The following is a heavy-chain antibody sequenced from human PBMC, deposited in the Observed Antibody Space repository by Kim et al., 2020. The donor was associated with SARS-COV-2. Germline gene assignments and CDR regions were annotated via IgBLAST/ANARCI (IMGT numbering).Heavy chain of an antibody. CDR2: ISGSGGST. CDR3: AKVMYYYDSSGYETIFDY. D-gene: IGHD3-22*01. Sequence: GGSLRLSCAASGFTFSSYAMSWVRQAPGKGLEWVSAISGSGGSTYYADSVKGRFTISRDNSKNTLYLQMNSLRAEDTAVYYCAKVMYYYDSSGYETIFDYWGQGTLVTVSS. V-gene: IGHV3-23*01. J-gene: IGHJ4*02. CDR1: GFTFSSYA.